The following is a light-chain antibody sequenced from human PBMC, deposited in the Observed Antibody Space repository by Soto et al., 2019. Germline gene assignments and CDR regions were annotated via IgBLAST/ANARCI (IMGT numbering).Light chain of an antibody. CDR2: EVS. J-gene: IGLJ1*01. CDR1: SSDVGAYDF. Sequence: QSALAKPASVSGSPGQSITISCTGTSSDVGAYDFVSWYQQHPDKGPKLMIYEVSNRPSGVSYRFSGSKSVNTATLTISGLQAEDEADYYCSSYTTSSTRVFGTGTKVTVL. CDR3: SSYTTSSTRV. V-gene: IGLV2-14*03.